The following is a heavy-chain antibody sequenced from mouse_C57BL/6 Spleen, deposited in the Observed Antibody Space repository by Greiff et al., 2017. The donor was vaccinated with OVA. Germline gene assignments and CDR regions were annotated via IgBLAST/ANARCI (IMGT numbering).Heavy chain of an antibody. CDR3: AREREAMDY. CDR1: GYSITSGYY. CDR2: ISYDGSN. Sequence: VQLKESGPGLVKPSQSLSLTCSVTGYSITSGYYWNWIRQFPGNKLEWMGYISYDGSNNYNPSLKNRISITRDTSKNQFFLKLNSVTTEDTATYYCAREREAMDYWGQGTSVTVSS. J-gene: IGHJ4*01. V-gene: IGHV3-6*01.